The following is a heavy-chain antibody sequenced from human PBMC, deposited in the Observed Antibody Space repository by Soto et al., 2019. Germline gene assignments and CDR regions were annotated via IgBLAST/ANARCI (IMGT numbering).Heavy chain of an antibody. D-gene: IGHD3-22*01. J-gene: IGHJ5*01. CDR1: GFTFSSNG. CDR3: ARWVGGSMYDSSGKYDS. Sequence: QVQLVESGGGVVQPGRSLRLTCAASGFTFSSNGMHWVRQAPGKGLEWVAVVAYDGSKTYYGDSGWGRFTISRDNSENRVYPQMNSQRAEDTAVYYCARWVGGSMYDSSGKYDSWGQGTLVTVSS. CDR2: VAYDGSKT. V-gene: IGHV3-30*03.